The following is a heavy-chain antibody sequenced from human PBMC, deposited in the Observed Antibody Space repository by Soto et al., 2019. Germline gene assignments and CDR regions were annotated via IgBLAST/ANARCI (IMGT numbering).Heavy chain of an antibody. V-gene: IGHV2-5*02. D-gene: IGHD1-26*01. J-gene: IGHJ4*02. CDR1: GFSLSTSGVG. Sequence: QITLKESGPTLVKPTQTLTLTCTFSGFSLSTSGVGVGWIRQPPGKALEWLALIYWDVDKRYSPSLKSRLTITNNTSKNQVVITMTNMDPVDTATYYCAHVSIRWSDTYYFDYWGQGTLVTVSS. CDR3: AHVSIRWSDTYYFDY. CDR2: IYWDVDK.